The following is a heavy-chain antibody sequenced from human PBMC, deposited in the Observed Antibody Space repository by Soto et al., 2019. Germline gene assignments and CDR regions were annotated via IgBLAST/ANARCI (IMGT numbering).Heavy chain of an antibody. CDR3: AKGESYYYDSSGYWNY. Sequence: PGGSLRLSCAASGFSFSNYAMNWVRQAPGKGLEWVSGISYGGGSTNYADSVKGRFTISRDNSKNTLYPQMNSLRGEDTAVYYCAKGESYYYDSSGYWNYWGQGTLVTVSS. D-gene: IGHD3-22*01. V-gene: IGHV3-23*01. CDR1: GFSFSNYA. J-gene: IGHJ4*02. CDR2: ISYGGGST.